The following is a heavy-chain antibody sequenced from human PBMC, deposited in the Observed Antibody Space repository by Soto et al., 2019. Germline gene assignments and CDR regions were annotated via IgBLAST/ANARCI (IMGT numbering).Heavy chain of an antibody. CDR2: IYHSGST. V-gene: IGHV4-30-2*01. J-gene: IGHJ4*02. Sequence: SETLSLTCAVSGGSISSGGYSWSWIRQPPGKGLEWIGYIYHSGSTYYNPSLKSRVTISVDRSKNQFSLKLSSVTAADTAVYYCAIRPITGTTGWGQGTLVTVSS. CDR3: AIRPITGTTG. D-gene: IGHD1-7*01. CDR1: GGSISSGGYS.